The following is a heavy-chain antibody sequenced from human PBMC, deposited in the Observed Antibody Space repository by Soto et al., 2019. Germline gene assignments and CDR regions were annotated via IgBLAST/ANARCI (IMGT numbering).Heavy chain of an antibody. Sequence: GGSLRLSCAASGFTFSSYEMNWVRQAPGKGLEWVSYISSSGSTIYYADSVKGRFTISRDNAKNSLYLQMNSLRAEDTAVYYCARRAAGTGSLRYYYYGMDVWGQGTTVTVSS. D-gene: IGHD6-13*01. CDR2: ISSSGSTI. J-gene: IGHJ6*02. V-gene: IGHV3-48*03. CDR1: GFTFSSYE. CDR3: ARRAAGTGSLRYYYYGMDV.